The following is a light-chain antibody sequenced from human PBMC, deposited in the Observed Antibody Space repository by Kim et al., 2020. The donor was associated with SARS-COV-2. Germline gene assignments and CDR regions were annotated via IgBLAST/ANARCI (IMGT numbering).Light chain of an antibody. V-gene: IGKV3-11*01. CDR2: DAS. CDR1: QSVGTS. J-gene: IGKJ4*01. CDR3: HQRSDWPLT. Sequence: EIVLTQSPATLSLSPGERASLSCRASQSVGTSLVWYQQKVGQAPRPLIYDASKRATDIPAKFSGSGSGTDFTLTISNLESEDFAVYYCHQRSDWPLTFGGGTKVDIK.